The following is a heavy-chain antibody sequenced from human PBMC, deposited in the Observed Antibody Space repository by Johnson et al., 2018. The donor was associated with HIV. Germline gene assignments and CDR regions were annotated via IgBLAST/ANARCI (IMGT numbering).Heavy chain of an antibody. Sequence: VQLVESGGGVVRPGGSLRLSCAASGFTFSSYAMSWVRQAPGKGLEWVSAISGSGGSTYYADSVKGRFTISRDNSKNTLYLQMNSLRAEDTAVYYCAKDLFSAAAGTRNAFDIWGQGTMVTVSS. CDR2: ISGSGGST. D-gene: IGHD6-13*01. CDR3: AKDLFSAAAGTRNAFDI. V-gene: IGHV3-23*04. CDR1: GFTFSSYA. J-gene: IGHJ3*02.